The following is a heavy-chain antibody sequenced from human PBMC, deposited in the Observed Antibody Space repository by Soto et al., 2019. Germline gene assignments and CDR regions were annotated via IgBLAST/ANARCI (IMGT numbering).Heavy chain of an antibody. D-gene: IGHD1-7*01. CDR3: AKKTQLRPSGMDV. Sequence: GGSLRLSCAASGFTFSSYAMSWVRQAPGKGLEWVSAISGSGGSTYYADSVKGRFTISRDNSKNTPYLQMNSLRAEDTAVYYCAKKTQLRPSGMDVWGQGTTVTVSS. J-gene: IGHJ6*02. CDR2: ISGSGGST. CDR1: GFTFSSYA. V-gene: IGHV3-23*01.